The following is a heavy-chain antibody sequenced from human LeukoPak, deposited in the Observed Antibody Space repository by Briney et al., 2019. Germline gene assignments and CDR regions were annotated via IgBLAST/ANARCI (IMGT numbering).Heavy chain of an antibody. J-gene: IGHJ6*02. CDR1: GGSFSGYH. Sequence: SETLSLTCAVYGGSFSGYHWSWIRQPPGKGLEWIGEINHSGSTNYNPSLKSRVTISVDTSKNQFSLKLSSVTAADTAVYYCARIVVAHYYYYGIDVWGQGTTVTVSS. CDR3: ARIVVAHYYYYGIDV. CDR2: INHSGST. D-gene: IGHD3-22*01. V-gene: IGHV4-34*01.